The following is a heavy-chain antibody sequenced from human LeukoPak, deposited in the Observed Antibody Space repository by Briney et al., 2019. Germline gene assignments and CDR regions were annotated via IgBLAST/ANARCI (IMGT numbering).Heavy chain of an antibody. V-gene: IGHV3-74*01. Sequence: GGSLRLSCAASGFTFSSYWMHWVRQAPGKGLVWVSRINSDGSSTSYADSGKGRFTISRDNAKNTLYLQMNSLRAEDTAVYYCARGTAYSSSWYGSDYYGMDVWGQGTTVTVSS. CDR2: INSDGSST. J-gene: IGHJ6*02. D-gene: IGHD6-13*01. CDR1: GFTFSSYW. CDR3: ARGTAYSSSWYGSDYYGMDV.